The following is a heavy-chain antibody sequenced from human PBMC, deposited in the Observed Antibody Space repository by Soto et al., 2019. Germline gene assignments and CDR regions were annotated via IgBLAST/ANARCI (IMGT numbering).Heavy chain of an antibody. V-gene: IGHV4-59*01. CDR3: AMVSAVTGLGWFGP. Sequence: SETLSLTCTVSGGSISSYYWSWIRQPPGKGLEWIGYFFYTRSTNYNPSLKSRLTISGDTSKHQFYLRLTSVTAADTAVYYCAMVSAVTGLGWFGPWGQGTLVTVSS. CDR2: FFYTRST. D-gene: IGHD6-19*01. CDR1: GGSISSYY. J-gene: IGHJ5*02.